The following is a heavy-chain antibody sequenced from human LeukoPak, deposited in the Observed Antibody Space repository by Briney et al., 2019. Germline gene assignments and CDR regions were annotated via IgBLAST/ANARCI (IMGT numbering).Heavy chain of an antibody. V-gene: IGHV3-23*01. J-gene: IGHJ4*02. CDR2: ISGSGGST. CDR3: AKVSSGQQPEN. D-gene: IGHD6-13*01. CDR1: GFTFSSYG. Sequence: PGGSLRLSCAASGFTFSSYGMSWVRQAPGKGLEWVSGISGSGGSTYYADSVKGRFTISRDNSKNTLYLQMNSLRAEDTGMYYCAKVSSGQQPENWGQGTLVTVSS.